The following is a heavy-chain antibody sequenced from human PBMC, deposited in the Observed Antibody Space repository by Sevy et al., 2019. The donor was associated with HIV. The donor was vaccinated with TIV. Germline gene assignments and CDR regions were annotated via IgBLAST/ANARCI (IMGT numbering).Heavy chain of an antibody. V-gene: IGHV3-30-3*01. J-gene: IGHJ4*02. CDR3: ARDGGAYTYGMGKY. D-gene: IGHD5-18*01. CDR2: ISYDGNIK. Sequence: GGSLRLSCAASRFTFSTYAMHWVRQAPGKGLEWVSVISYDGNIKYYADSVKGRFTISRDDSKNTLYLQMNSLRAEDTAVYFCARDGGAYTYGMGKYWGQGTLVTVSS. CDR1: RFTFSTYA.